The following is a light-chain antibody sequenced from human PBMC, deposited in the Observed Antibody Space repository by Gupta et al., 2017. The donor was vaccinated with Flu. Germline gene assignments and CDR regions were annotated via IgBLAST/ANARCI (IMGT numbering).Light chain of an antibody. J-gene: IGLJ2*01. Sequence: TISVTGNDGGSERKYVEWDDQRSGSAPTIVIYEADKRHSWVTDRCSDSNDCSSNAASRTIAGQTTDDEADYYGQSDEYNSHVVFGGGTKLTVL. V-gene: IGLV6-57*02. CDR1: DGGSERKY. CDR2: EAD. CDR3: QSDEYNSHVV.